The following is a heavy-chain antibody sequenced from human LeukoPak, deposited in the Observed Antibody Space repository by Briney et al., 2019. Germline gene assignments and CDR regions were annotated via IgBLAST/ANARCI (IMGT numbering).Heavy chain of an antibody. J-gene: IGHJ6*03. CDR2: IRSKAYGGTT. CDR1: GFTFGDYA. CDR3: TSFYYYYYMDV. Sequence: GGSLRLSYTASGFTFGDYAMSWVRQAPGKGLEWVGFIRSKAYGGTTEYAASVKGRFTISRDDSKSIAYLQMNSLKTEDTAVYYCTSFYYYYYMDVWGKGTTVTISS. V-gene: IGHV3-49*04.